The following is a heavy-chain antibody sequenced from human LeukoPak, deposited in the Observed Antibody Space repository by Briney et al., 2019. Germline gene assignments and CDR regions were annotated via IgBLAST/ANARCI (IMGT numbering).Heavy chain of an antibody. V-gene: IGHV4-59*01. CDR2: IYYSGST. D-gene: IGHD6-13*01. Sequence: SETQSLTCTVSGGSISSYYWSWIRQPPGKGLEWIGYIYYSGSTNYNPSLKSRVTISVDTSKNQFSLKLGSVTAADTAVYYCARVFRDPGYSSTTHYYYYMDVWGKGTTVTVSS. J-gene: IGHJ6*03. CDR3: ARVFRDPGYSSTTHYYYYMDV. CDR1: GGSISSYY.